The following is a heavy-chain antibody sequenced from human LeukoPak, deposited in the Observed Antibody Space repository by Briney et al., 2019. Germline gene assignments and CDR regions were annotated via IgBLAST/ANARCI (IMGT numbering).Heavy chain of an antibody. V-gene: IGHV1-24*01. CDR1: GCSLTELS. CDR3: ATDRDSSGSFDY. D-gene: IGHD3-22*01. Sequence: ASVKVSCKVSGCSLTELSMHWVRQAPGKGLEWMGGFDPEDGETIYAQKFQGRVTMTEDTSTDTAYMELSSLRSEDTAVYYCATDRDSSGSFDYLGQGTLVTVSS. CDR2: FDPEDGET. J-gene: IGHJ4*02.